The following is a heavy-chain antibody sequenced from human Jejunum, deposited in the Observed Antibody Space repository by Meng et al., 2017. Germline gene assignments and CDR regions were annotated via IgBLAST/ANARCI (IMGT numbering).Heavy chain of an antibody. Sequence: EVQLVESGGGLVQPGGSLRLSCAASGFTVSSTYMSWVRQAPGKGLELGSGFYAGGSTYHPDSGKGRFTIPRDNFKNPLFLQMNPLRGEDTAVYYCAKGQPVDRGDYWGQGTLVTVSS. J-gene: IGHJ4*02. D-gene: IGHD6-13*01. CDR1: GFTVSSTY. CDR3: AKGQPVDRGDY. V-gene: IGHV3-53*01. CDR2: FYAGGST.